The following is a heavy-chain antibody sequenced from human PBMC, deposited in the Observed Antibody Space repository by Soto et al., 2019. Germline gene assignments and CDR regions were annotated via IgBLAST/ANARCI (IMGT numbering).Heavy chain of an antibody. CDR3: ARDFIGDLVVVVAARGSYFDT. D-gene: IGHD2-15*01. CDR1: GFTFSDYY. J-gene: IGHJ4*02. Sequence: GGSLRLSCAASGFTFSDYYMSWIRQAPGKGLEWVSYITSSGSTIYYADSEKGRFTTSRDNAKNSLYLQMNNQRAEDTDKYYIARDFIGDLVVVVAARGSYFDTWGQGTLVTVSS. V-gene: IGHV3-11*01. CDR2: ITSSGSTI.